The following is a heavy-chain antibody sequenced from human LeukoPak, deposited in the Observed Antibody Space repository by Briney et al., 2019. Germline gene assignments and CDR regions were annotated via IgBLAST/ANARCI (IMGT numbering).Heavy chain of an antibody. CDR2: ISYDGSNK. D-gene: IGHD2-15*01. CDR1: GFTFSSHT. Sequence: GGSLRLSCAVFGFTFSSHTMHWVRQAPGKGLEWVAVISYDGSNKYYADSVKGRFTISRDNSKNTLYLQMNSLRAEDTAVYYCARELGYCSGGSCFGVGYWGQGTLVTVSS. J-gene: IGHJ4*02. V-gene: IGHV3-30-3*01. CDR3: ARELGYCSGGSCFGVGY.